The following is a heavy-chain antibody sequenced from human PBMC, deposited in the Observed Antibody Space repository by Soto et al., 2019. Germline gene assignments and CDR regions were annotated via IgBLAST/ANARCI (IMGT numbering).Heavy chain of an antibody. Sequence: PGGSLRLSCAASGFTFSSYGMHWVRQAPGKGLEWVAVIWYDGSNKYYADSVKGRFTISRDNSKNTLYLQMNSLRAEDTAVYYCARGAEVVAATVYYYYGMDVWGQGT. CDR3: ARGAEVVAATVYYYYGMDV. D-gene: IGHD2-15*01. V-gene: IGHV3-33*01. J-gene: IGHJ6*02. CDR2: IWYDGSNK. CDR1: GFTFSSYG.